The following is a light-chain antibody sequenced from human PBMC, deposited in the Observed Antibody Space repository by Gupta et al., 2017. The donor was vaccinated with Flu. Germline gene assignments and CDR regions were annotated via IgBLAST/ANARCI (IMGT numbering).Light chain of an antibody. V-gene: IGLV3-1*01. CDR1: RVGDHF. Sequence: SSELTQPPSVSVHPGQTASITCSGDRVGDHFACWYQQRPGQAPLLSIYQDTRRPSGIPDRFSGSNSATTATLTIRGAQTGDEADYYCQVWDTTTDSHVFGSGTRLTVL. CDR3: QVWDTTTDSHV. J-gene: IGLJ1*01. CDR2: QDT.